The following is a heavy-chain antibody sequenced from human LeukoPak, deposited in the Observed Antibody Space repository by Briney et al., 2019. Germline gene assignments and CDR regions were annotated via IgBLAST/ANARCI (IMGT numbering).Heavy chain of an antibody. CDR3: ARVWTAAGPPPYDAFDI. D-gene: IGHD6-13*01. CDR2: ISSSSSYI. CDR1: GFTFCSYS. J-gene: IGHJ3*02. V-gene: IGHV3-21*01. Sequence: GGSLRLSCAASGFTFCSYSMNWVRQAPGKGLEWVSSISSSSSYIYYADSVKGRFTISRDNAKNSLYLQMNSLRAEDTAVYYCARVWTAAGPPPYDAFDIWGQGTMVTVSS.